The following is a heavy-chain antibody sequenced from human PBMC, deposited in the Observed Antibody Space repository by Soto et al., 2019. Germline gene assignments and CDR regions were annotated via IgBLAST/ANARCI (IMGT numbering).Heavy chain of an antibody. CDR3: ARKAGLVSLYPPAFDP. J-gene: IGHJ5*02. Sequence: VKLLESGGGLVQPGGSLRLSCATSGFTFSSYAMTWVRQAPGKGLEWVSVISGSDGSTYYADSVKGRFTISRDNSKNTLFLQMNSLRGEDTAVYYCARKAGLVSLYPPAFDPRGQGTLVSVSS. CDR2: ISGSDGST. CDR1: GFTFSSYA. V-gene: IGHV3-23*01. D-gene: IGHD2-8*01.